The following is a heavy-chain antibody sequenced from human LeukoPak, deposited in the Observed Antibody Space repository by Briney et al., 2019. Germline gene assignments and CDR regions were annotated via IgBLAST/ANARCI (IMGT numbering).Heavy chain of an antibody. D-gene: IGHD3-16*01. CDR2: MNQDGSAK. CDR1: GFSFSSYW. V-gene: IGHV3-7*01. Sequence: GGSPRLSCAASGFSFSSYWMSWVRQAPGKGLEWVANMNQDGSAKGYVDSVKGRFTISRDNARNSLYLQMSSLRPEDTAVYYCATYTHWVAGDVWGQGTTVNVSS. J-gene: IGHJ6*02. CDR3: ATYTHWVAGDV.